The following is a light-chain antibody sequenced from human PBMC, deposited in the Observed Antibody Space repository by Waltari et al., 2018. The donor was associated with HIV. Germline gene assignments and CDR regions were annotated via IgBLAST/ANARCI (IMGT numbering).Light chain of an antibody. V-gene: IGKV1-39*01. CDR1: QSINIY. J-gene: IGKJ4*01. CDR3: QQSYTTPS. Sequence: DIQMTQSPSSLSASVGDRIPITCRASQSINIYLNWYRQKPGKAPNLLIYAGSSLQSGVPSRFSGSGSGTDFTLTISSLQAEDFATYYCQQSYTTPSFGGGTRVEIK. CDR2: AGS.